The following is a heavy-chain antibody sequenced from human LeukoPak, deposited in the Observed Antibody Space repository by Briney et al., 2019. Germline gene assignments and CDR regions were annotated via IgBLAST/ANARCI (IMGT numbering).Heavy chain of an antibody. CDR2: IDGSGTRT. CDR3: ARDRGGYSTDFDW. CDR1: GFTFSSSV. V-gene: IGHV3-23*01. J-gene: IGHJ4*02. D-gene: IGHD5-12*01. Sequence: GGSLRLSCAASGFTFSSSVMSWVRQAPGKGPEWVSTIDGSGTRTFFALSFNGRFIISRDNSMNTLYLQMDGLRAEETAVYYWARDRGGYSTDFDWWGQGALVTVSS.